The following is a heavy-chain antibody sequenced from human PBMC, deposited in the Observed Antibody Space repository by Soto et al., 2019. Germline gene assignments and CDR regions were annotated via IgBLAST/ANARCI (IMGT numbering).Heavy chain of an antibody. J-gene: IGHJ4*02. D-gene: IGHD1-1*01. CDR2: ILHIDDSA. CDR1: GFSFSANA. Sequence: DVQLLESGGGLVQPGGSLRLSCVASGFSFSANAMTWVRQAPGKGLEWVSSILHIDDSAYYADSVKGRFTISRDNSKSTLYLQMNSLRADDTAVYYCARRGLSNNDYWGQGTLVTVSS. V-gene: IGHV3-23*01. CDR3: ARRGLSNNDY.